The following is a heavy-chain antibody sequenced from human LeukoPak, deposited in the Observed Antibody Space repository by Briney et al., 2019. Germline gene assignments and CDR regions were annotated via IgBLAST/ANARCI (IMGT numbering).Heavy chain of an antibody. CDR1: GGSINGYY. J-gene: IGHJ4*02. CDR2: IYTSGTT. D-gene: IGHD2-21*02. CDR3: ARGRNCGGDCYYFAY. Sequence: KPSETLSLTCTVSGGSINGYYWSWIRQPAGKGLEWIGRIYTSGTTNYNPSLKSRVTMSVDTSKNQFSLKLSSVTAADTAVYYCARGRNCGGDCYYFAYWGQGTLVTVSS. V-gene: IGHV4-4*07.